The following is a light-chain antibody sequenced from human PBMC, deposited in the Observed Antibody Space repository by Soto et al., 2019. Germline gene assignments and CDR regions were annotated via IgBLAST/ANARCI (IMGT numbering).Light chain of an antibody. J-gene: IGKJ5*01. V-gene: IGKV3-11*01. CDR2: DAS. CDR3: QQRSSWPPVT. CDR1: QSISSN. Sequence: ERVLTRSPATLSFFPGERAILSCRASQSISSNLAWYQHKPGQAPRLLIYDASNRATGIPARFSGSGSGTDFTLTISSLEPEDFAVYYCQQRSSWPPVTFGQGTRLEI.